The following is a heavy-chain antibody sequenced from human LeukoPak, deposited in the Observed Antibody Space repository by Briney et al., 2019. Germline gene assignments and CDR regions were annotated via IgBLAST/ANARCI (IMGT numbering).Heavy chain of an antibody. J-gene: IGHJ4*02. V-gene: IGHV1-2*02. CDR2: INPNSGGT. Sequence: ASVKASCKASGYTFTGYYMHWVRQAPGQGLEWMGWINPNSGGTNYAQKFQGRVTMTRDTSISTAYMELSRLRSDDTAVYYCARSIVVVPAAIEHPDYWGQGTLVTVSS. CDR1: GYTFTGYY. D-gene: IGHD2-2*01. CDR3: ARSIVVVPAAIEHPDY.